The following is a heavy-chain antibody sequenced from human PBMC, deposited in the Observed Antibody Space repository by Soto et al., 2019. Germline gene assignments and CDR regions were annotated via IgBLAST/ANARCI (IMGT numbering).Heavy chain of an antibody. D-gene: IGHD6-19*01. Sequence: SETLSLTCTVSGGSISSSSYYWSWIRQPPGKGLEWIGYIYYSGSTNYNPSLKSRVTISVDTSKNQFSLELSSVTAADTAVYYCARAPLRIAVAGANWFDPWGQGTLVTVSS. CDR2: IYYSGST. V-gene: IGHV4-61*01. J-gene: IGHJ5*02. CDR1: GGSISSSSYY. CDR3: ARAPLRIAVAGANWFDP.